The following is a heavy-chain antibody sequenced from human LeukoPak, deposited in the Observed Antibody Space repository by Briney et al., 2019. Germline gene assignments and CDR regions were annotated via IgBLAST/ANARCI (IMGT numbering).Heavy chain of an antibody. D-gene: IGHD6-19*01. CDR2: IDPSDYYT. CDR1: GYSFTSYW. Sequence: GESLKISCKGSGYSFTSYWISWVRQMPGKGLEWMGRIDPSDYYTNYSPSFQGHVTISADKSISTAYLQWSSLKASDTAMYYCARLIPADSSGWYNWFDPWGQGTLVTVSS. J-gene: IGHJ5*02. CDR3: ARLIPADSSGWYNWFDP. V-gene: IGHV5-10-1*01.